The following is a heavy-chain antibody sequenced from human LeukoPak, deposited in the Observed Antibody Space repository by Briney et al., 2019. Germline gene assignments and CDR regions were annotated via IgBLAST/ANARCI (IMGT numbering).Heavy chain of an antibody. J-gene: IGHJ4*02. CDR1: GGTFSNYA. Sequence: ASVKVSCKASGGTFSNYAISWVRQAPGQGLEWMGGIIPIFATPNYAQKFQGRVTITADESTSTAYMELSSLKSDDTAIYYCARVASNYDFDYWGQGTLVSVSS. V-gene: IGHV1-69*13. D-gene: IGHD4-11*01. CDR2: IIPIFATP. CDR3: ARVASNYDFDY.